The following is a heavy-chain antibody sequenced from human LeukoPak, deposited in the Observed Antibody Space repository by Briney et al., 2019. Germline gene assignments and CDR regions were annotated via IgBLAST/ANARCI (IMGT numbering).Heavy chain of an antibody. Sequence: GGSLRLSCAASGFTFSDYAMNWVRQAPGKGLEWVSTFKTKYHQVYYAESVRGRFTISTDNSRSTVFLQMNSLRADDTALYYCARSVPDYTRFDYWGQGALVTVSS. CDR1: GFTFSDYA. J-gene: IGHJ4*02. CDR3: ARSVPDYTRFDY. CDR2: FKTKYHQV. V-gene: IGHV3-23*05. D-gene: IGHD4-11*01.